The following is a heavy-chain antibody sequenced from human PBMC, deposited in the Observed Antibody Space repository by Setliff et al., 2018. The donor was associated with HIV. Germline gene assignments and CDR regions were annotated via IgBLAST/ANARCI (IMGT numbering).Heavy chain of an antibody. CDR2: IYFSGST. Sequence: PSETLSLTCTVSGGSISNYYWSWIRQPPGKGLEWIAYIYFSGSTDYNPSLTSRVTISVDMSKNQFSLKLSSVTAADTAVYYCARAPITIFGVIIIPVYFDYWGQGTLVTVSS. CDR1: GGSISNYY. CDR3: ARAPITIFGVIIIPVYFDY. D-gene: IGHD3-3*01. J-gene: IGHJ4*02. V-gene: IGHV4-59*08.